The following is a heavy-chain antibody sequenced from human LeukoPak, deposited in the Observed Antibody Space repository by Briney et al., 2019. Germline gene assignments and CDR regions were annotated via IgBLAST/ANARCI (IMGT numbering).Heavy chain of an antibody. D-gene: IGHD2-2*01. CDR3: ARAVCSSTSCYFDY. Sequence: RRGSLRLSCAASGFTFSSYSMNWVRHAPGKGLEWVSSISSSSSYIYYADSVKGRFTISRDNAKNSLYLQMNSLRAEDTAVYYCARAVCSSTSCYFDYWGQGTLVTVSS. CDR1: GFTFSSYS. V-gene: IGHV3-21*01. CDR2: ISSSSSYI. J-gene: IGHJ4*02.